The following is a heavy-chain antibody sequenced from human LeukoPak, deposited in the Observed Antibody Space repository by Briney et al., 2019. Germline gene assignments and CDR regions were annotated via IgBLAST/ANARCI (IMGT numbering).Heavy chain of an antibody. D-gene: IGHD3-22*01. J-gene: IGHJ3*02. CDR2: IYYSGST. V-gene: IGHV4-39*07. CDR1: GGSISSSSYY. CDR3: ARESDYYDSSGYYLSAFDI. Sequence: PSETLSLTCTVSGGSISSSSYYWGWIRQPPGKGLEWIGNIYYSGSTYYNPSLKSRVTISVDTSRNQFSLKLSSVTAADTAVYYCARESDYYDSSGYYLSAFDIWGQGTMVTVSS.